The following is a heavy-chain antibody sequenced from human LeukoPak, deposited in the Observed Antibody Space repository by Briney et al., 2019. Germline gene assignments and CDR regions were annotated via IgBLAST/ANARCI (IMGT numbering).Heavy chain of an antibody. J-gene: IGHJ5*02. CDR1: GYSFTSYW. CDR3: ARAVDIVVVPAAIGRPYNWFDP. Sequence: GESLKISCKGSGYSFTSYWIGWVRQMPGKGLEWMGIIYPGDSDTRYSPSFQGQVTISADKSISTAYLQWSSLKASDTAMYYCARAVDIVVVPAAIGRPYNWFDPWGQGTLVTVSS. CDR2: IYPGDSDT. D-gene: IGHD2-2*02. V-gene: IGHV5-51*01.